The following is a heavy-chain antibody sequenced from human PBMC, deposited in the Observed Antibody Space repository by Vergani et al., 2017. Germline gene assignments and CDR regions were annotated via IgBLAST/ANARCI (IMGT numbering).Heavy chain of an antibody. V-gene: IGHV3-30*18. CDR2: ISYDGSNK. J-gene: IGHJ3*02. CDR1: GFTSSSYG. CDR3: AKGRVAITDAFDI. D-gene: IGHD1-14*01. Sequence: QVQLVESGGGVVQPGRSLRLSCAASGFTSSSYGMHWVRQAPGKGLEWVAVISYDGSNKYYADPVKGRFTISRDNSKNTLYLQMNSLRAEDTAVYYCAKGRVAITDAFDIWGQGTMVTVSS.